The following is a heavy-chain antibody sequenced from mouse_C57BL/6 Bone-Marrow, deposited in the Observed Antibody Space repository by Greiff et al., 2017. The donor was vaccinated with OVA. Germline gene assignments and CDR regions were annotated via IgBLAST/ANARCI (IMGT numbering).Heavy chain of an antibody. Sequence: VQLQQPGAELVKPGASVKMSCKASGYTFTSYWITWVKQRPGQGLEWIGDIYPGSGCTNYNEKFKSKATLTVDTSSSTAYMQLSSLTSEASEVYDCARSPNYFDYWGQGTTLTVSS. CDR2: IYPGSGCT. V-gene: IGHV1-55*01. CDR1: GYTFTSYW. J-gene: IGHJ2*01. CDR3: ARSPNYFDY.